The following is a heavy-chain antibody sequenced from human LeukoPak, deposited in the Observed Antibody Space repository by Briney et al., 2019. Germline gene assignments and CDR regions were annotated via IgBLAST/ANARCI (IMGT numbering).Heavy chain of an antibody. V-gene: IGHV3-21*01. CDR1: GFTFSSYS. Sequence: GGSLRLSCAASGFTFSSYSMNWVRQAPGKGLEWVSSISSSSSYIYYADSVRGRFTISRDNAKNSLYLQMNSLRAEDTAVYYCARLEDSSGRAGPAFDIWGQGTMVTVSS. CDR2: ISSSSSYI. CDR3: ARLEDSSGRAGPAFDI. J-gene: IGHJ3*02. D-gene: IGHD2-15*01.